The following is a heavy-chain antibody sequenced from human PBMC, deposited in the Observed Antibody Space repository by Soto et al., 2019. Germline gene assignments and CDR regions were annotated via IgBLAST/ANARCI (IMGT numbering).Heavy chain of an antibody. J-gene: IGHJ6*02. CDR1: GGSISSYY. Sequence: SETLSLTCTVSGGSISSYYWSWIRQPPGKGLEWIGYIYYSGSTNYNPSLKSRVTISVDTSKNRFSLKLSSVTAADTAVYYCASSNYYDSSGYYFEGDYYYGMDVWGQGTTVTVS. CDR3: ASSNYYDSSGYYFEGDYYYGMDV. CDR2: IYYSGST. V-gene: IGHV4-59*01. D-gene: IGHD3-22*01.